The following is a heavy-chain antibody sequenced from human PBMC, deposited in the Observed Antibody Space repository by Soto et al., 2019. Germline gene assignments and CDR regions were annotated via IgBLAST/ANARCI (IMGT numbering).Heavy chain of an antibody. Sequence: QVQLVQSGAEVKKPGSSVKVSCKASGGTFGSYAFSWVRQAPGQGLEWMGGIIPVSGAAHYAQKLQGRVTITADESTSTAYMELSSMRSQDTAVYYCATALGCRSTSCTLDYWGQGTRVIVSS. V-gene: IGHV1-69*01. J-gene: IGHJ4*02. CDR1: GGTFGSYA. CDR2: IIPVSGAA. D-gene: IGHD2-2*01. CDR3: ATALGCRSTSCTLDY.